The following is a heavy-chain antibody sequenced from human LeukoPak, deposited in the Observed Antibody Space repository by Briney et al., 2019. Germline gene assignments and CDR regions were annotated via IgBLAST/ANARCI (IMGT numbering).Heavy chain of an antibody. Sequence: SETLSLTCAVSGYSIRSDYYWAWIRQPPGKGLEWIGNIYHSGSTYYNPSLNSRVTISVDTSKNQFSLRLSSVTAADTAVYYCARSSSGYSSGEANYWGQGTLVTVSS. D-gene: IGHD6-19*01. CDR2: IYHSGST. J-gene: IGHJ4*02. CDR1: GYSIRSDYY. CDR3: ARSSSGYSSGEANY. V-gene: IGHV4-38-2*01.